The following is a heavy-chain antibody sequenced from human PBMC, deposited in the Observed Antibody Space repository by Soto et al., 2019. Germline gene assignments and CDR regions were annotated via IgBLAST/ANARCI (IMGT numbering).Heavy chain of an antibody. CDR3: ARDSPHWGEQQLVGFYYYGMDV. CDR2: IYSGGST. CDR1: GFTVSSNY. J-gene: IGHJ6*02. V-gene: IGHV3-53*01. D-gene: IGHD6-13*01. Sequence: PGGSLRLSCAASGFTVSSNYMSWVRQAPGKGLEWVSVIYSGGSTYYADSVKGRFTISRDNSKNTLYLQMNSLRAEDTAVYYCARDSPHWGEQQLVGFYYYGMDVWGQGTTVTVSS.